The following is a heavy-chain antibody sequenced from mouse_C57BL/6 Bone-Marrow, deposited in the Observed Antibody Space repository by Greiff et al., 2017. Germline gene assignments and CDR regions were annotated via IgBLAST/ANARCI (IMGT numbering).Heavy chain of an antibody. CDR2: ILPGSGGT. V-gene: IGHV1-9*01. Sequence: VQVVESGAELMKPGASVKLSCKATGYTFTGYWIEWVKQRPGHGLEWIGEILPGSGGTNYNEKFKGKATFTADTSSNTAFLQLSSLSTEDSAIYNCAGFITSVEDWGQGTLVTVSA. J-gene: IGHJ3*01. CDR1: GYTFTGYW. D-gene: IGHD1-1*01. CDR3: AGFITSVED.